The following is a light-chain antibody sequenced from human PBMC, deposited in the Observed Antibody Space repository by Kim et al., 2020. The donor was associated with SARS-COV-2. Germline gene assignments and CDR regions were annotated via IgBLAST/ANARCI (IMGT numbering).Light chain of an antibody. CDR3: AAWDDSLIGPV. V-gene: IGLV1-47*01. CDR1: SSNIGSNY. J-gene: IGLJ2*01. Sequence: HRVTYSCTDSSSNIGSNYVYWYQQLPGTAPKLLIYRTNRRPSGVPDRCSGSKSGTSASLAISGLRSEDEADYYCAAWDDSLIGPVFGGGTQLTVL. CDR2: RTN.